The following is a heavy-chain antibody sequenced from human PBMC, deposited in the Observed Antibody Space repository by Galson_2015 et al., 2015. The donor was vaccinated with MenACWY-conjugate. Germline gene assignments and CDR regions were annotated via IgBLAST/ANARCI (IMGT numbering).Heavy chain of an antibody. Sequence: SLRLSCAASGFTFTDYYMSWIRQAPGKGLEWVSYISSSGGYTTYADSVKGRFTISRDNAKNPLYLQMNSLRVEDTAVYYCARFRGHSSSWGVYWGQGTLVTVSS. CDR1: GFTFTDYY. V-gene: IGHV3-11*03. CDR2: ISSSGGYT. D-gene: IGHD6-13*01. J-gene: IGHJ4*02. CDR3: ARFRGHSSSWGVY.